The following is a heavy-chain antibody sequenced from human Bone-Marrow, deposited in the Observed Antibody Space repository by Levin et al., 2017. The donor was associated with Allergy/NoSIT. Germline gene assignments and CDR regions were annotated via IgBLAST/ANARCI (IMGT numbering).Heavy chain of an antibody. J-gene: IGHJ4*02. Sequence: PSETLSLTCAASGFTLSSYWMSWVRQAPGKGLEWVANIKQDGSEKYYVDSVKGRFTISRDNAKNSLYLQMNSLRAEDTAVYYCARAIAVAASYWGQGTLVTVSS. D-gene: IGHD6-19*01. CDR3: ARAIAVAASY. CDR2: IKQDGSEK. V-gene: IGHV3-7*04. CDR1: GFTLSSYW.